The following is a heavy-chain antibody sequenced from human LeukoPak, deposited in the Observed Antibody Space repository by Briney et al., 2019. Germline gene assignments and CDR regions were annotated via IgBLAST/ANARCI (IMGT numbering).Heavy chain of an antibody. CDR3: AKDLFYYDKGGFDY. V-gene: IGHV3-30*18. CDR1: GFTFSSYG. D-gene: IGHD3-22*01. J-gene: IGHJ4*02. CDR2: ISYDGSNQ. Sequence: GGSLGLSCAASGFTFSSYGMHWVRQTPGKGLEWVAFISYDGSNQYYADSVKGRFTLSRDNSKNTLYLQMDSLRPEDTALYYCAKDLFYYDKGGFDYWGQGTPVTVSS.